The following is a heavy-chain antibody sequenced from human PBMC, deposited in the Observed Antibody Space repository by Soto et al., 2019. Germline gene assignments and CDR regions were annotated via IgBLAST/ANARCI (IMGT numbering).Heavy chain of an antibody. CDR2: ITRDGYNK. CDR3: TKSSGGSSSVGMDY. Sequence: PGGSLRLSCAGSGFIFKNYALNWVRQAPGKGLEWVASITRDGYNKYYADSVKGRFTISRDNSRDTLSLQMTALRTEDSSIYYCTKSSGGSSSVGMDYWGQGTRVTV. CDR1: GFIFKNYA. D-gene: IGHD6-6*01. J-gene: IGHJ4*02. V-gene: IGHV3-30*04.